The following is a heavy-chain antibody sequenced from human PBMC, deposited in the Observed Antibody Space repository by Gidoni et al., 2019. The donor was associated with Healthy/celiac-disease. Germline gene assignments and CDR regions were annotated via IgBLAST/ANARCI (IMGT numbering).Heavy chain of an antibody. J-gene: IGHJ3*02. CDR3: ASALLGIPDAFDI. CDR2: ISYDGSNK. CDR1: GFTVSSYA. D-gene: IGHD2-2*02. V-gene: IGHV3-30-3*01. Sequence: QVQLVESGGGVVQPGRSLRLSCAASGFTVSSYAMHWVRQAPGKGLEWVAVISYDGSNKYYADSVKGRFTISRDNSKNTLYLQMNSLRAEDTAVYYCASALLGIPDAFDIWGQGTMVTVSS.